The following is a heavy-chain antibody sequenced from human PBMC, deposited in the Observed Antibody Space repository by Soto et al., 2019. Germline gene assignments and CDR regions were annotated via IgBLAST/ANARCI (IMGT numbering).Heavy chain of an antibody. D-gene: IGHD3-10*01. J-gene: IGHJ3*02. V-gene: IGHV1-3*01. CDR1: GYTFTSYA. Sequence: QVPLVQSGAEVKKPGASVKVSCKASGYTFTSYAMHWVRQAPGQRLEWMGWINAGNGNTKYSQKFQGRVTITRDTSASTAYMELSSLRSEDTAVYYCARDKRYYGSGSYGAFDIWGQGTMVTVSS. CDR2: INAGNGNT. CDR3: ARDKRYYGSGSYGAFDI.